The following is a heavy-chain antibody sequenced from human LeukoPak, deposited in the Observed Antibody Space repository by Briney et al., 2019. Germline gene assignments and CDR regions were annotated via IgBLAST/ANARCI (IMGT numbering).Heavy chain of an antibody. J-gene: IGHJ4*02. CDR3: ARRVEWVRSFDY. CDR1: GYTFTSCG. CDR2: ISAYNGNT. V-gene: IGHV1-18*01. D-gene: IGHD5-12*01. Sequence: ASVKVSCKASGYTFTSCGISWVRQAPGQGLEWMGWISAYNGNTNYAQKLQSRVTMTTDTSTSTAYMERRGLRSDDTAVYYCARRVEWVRSFDYWGQGTLVTVSS.